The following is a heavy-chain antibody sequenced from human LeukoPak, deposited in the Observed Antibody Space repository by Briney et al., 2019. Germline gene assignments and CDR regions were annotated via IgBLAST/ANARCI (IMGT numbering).Heavy chain of an antibody. D-gene: IGHD1-1*01. CDR2: INHRGDT. Sequence: SGTPSLTCAVYGGSFCTFYWSWIRPSAGNRLGGIGEINHRGDTHCNPSVKSRVTISVDTSKNQFSLKVSSLTATDTAVYYCARGPTISETGYFDFWGQGTLVTVSS. J-gene: IGHJ4*03. CDR3: ARGPTISETGYFDF. CDR1: GGSFCTFY. V-gene: IGHV4-34*01.